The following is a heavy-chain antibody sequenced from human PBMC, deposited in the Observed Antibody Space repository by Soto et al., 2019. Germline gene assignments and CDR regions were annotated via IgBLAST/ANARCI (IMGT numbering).Heavy chain of an antibody. J-gene: IGHJ4*02. V-gene: IGHV3-23*01. CDR1: GFTFSSYA. CDR2: ISGSGGST. CDR3: GKGGGFSGYDWGGFGY. Sequence: EVQLLESGGGLVQPGGSLRLSCAASGFTFSSYAMSWVRQAPGKGLEWVSAISGSGGSTYYADSVKGRFTISRDNSKNMLYVQMNRRGAEDRVVYYGGKGGGFSGYDWGGFGYWGQGTLVTVSS. D-gene: IGHD5-12*01.